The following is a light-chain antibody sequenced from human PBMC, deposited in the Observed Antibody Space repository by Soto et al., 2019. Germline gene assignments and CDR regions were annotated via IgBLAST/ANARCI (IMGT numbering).Light chain of an antibody. CDR2: GNS. Sequence: QSSLTQPPPVAGAPGERVTLSFPGNNSKIGAGYDVHWYQQLPGTAPKLLIYGNSNRPSGVPDRFSGSKSGTSASLAITGLQAEDEADYYRQSYDSSLSGSGVFGTGTKVTVL. J-gene: IGLJ1*01. CDR3: QSYDSSLSGSGV. CDR1: NSKIGAGYD. V-gene: IGLV1-40*01.